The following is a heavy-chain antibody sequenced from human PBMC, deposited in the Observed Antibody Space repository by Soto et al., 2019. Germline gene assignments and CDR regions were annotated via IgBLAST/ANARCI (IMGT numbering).Heavy chain of an antibody. CDR2: IIPIFGTA. CDR3: ASMVDTAMVGYYGMDV. Sequence: QVQLVQSGAEVKKPGSSVKVSCKASGGTFSSYAISWVRQAPGQGLEWMGGIIPIFGTANYAQKFQDRVTITSDKSTSTAYMELSSLRSEDTAVYYCASMVDTAMVGYYGMDVWGQGTTVTVSS. J-gene: IGHJ6*02. V-gene: IGHV1-69*06. D-gene: IGHD5-18*01. CDR1: GGTFSSYA.